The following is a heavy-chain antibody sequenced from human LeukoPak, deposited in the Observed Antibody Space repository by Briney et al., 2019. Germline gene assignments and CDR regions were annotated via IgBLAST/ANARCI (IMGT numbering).Heavy chain of an antibody. D-gene: IGHD3-9*01. CDR3: AKADYDILTANFDY. Sequence: TLRLSCAASGFTFSSCGMSWVRQAPGKGLEWVSGISWNSGSIGYADSVKGRFTISRDNAKNSLYLQMNSLRAEDTALYYCAKADYDILTANFDYWGQGTLVTVSS. J-gene: IGHJ4*02. CDR2: ISWNSGSI. CDR1: GFTFSSCG. V-gene: IGHV3-9*01.